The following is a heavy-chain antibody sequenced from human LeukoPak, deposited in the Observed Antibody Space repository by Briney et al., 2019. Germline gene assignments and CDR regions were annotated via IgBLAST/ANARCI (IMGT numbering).Heavy chain of an antibody. V-gene: IGHV4-4*07. Sequence: SETLSLTCTVSGGSISSYYWSWIRQPAGKGLEWIGRIYTSGSTNYNPSLKSRVTMSVDTSKNQFSLKLSSVTAADTAVYYCAKEGRFGGVVAPQGWFDPWGQGTPVTVSS. CDR3: AKEGRFGGVVAPQGWFDP. CDR1: GGSISSYY. D-gene: IGHD3-16*02. J-gene: IGHJ5*02. CDR2: IYTSGST.